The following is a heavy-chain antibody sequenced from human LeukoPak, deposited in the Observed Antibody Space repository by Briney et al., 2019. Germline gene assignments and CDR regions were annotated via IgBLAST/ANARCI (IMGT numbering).Heavy chain of an antibody. Sequence: GGSLRLSCAASGFTFSSYAMHWVRQAPGKGLEWVAVISYDGSNKYYADSVKGRFTISRDNSKNTLYLQMNSLRAEDTAVYYCARDPQYSGSYYYFDYWGQGTLVTVSS. J-gene: IGHJ4*02. V-gene: IGHV3-30-3*01. D-gene: IGHD1-26*01. CDR2: ISYDGSNK. CDR1: GFTFSSYA. CDR3: ARDPQYSGSYYYFDY.